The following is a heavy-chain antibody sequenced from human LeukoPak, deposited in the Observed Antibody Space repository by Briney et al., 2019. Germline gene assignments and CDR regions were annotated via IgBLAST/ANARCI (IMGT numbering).Heavy chain of an antibody. Sequence: GGSLRLSCAASGFTFSHYGMSWVRQAPGKGLEWVSGISGDGDSTYYADSVEGRFTISRDNSKNTLYLQMNSLRAEDTAVYYCASDYGYSSGWPYGTFDYWGQGTLVTVSS. CDR2: ISGDGDST. J-gene: IGHJ4*02. V-gene: IGHV3-23*01. CDR3: ASDYGYSSGWPYGTFDY. D-gene: IGHD6-19*01. CDR1: GFTFSHYG.